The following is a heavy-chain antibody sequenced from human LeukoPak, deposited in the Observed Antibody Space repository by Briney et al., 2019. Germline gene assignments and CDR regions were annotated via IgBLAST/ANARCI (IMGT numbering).Heavy chain of an antibody. CDR2: INPSGGST. CDR1: GYTFTSYY. V-gene: IGHV1-46*01. Sequence: GASVKVSCKASGYTFTSYYMHWVRQAPGQGLEWMGIINPSGGSTSYAQKLQGRVTMTTDTSTSTAYMELRSLRSDDTAVYYCARDLARTPDYYDSSGYYSPIGDYWGQGTLVTVSS. CDR3: ARDLARTPDYYDSSGYYSPIGDY. J-gene: IGHJ4*02. D-gene: IGHD3-22*01.